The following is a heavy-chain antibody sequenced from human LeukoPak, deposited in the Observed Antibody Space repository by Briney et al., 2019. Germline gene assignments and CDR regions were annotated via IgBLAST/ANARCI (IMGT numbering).Heavy chain of an antibody. CDR2: VSPPGGGT. J-gene: IGHJ6*03. CDR3: ARDYYDSSSHMDV. CDR1: GFSFSYHG. V-gene: IGHV3-21*01. Sequence: GGSLRLSCAASGFSFSYHGMNWVRQAPGKGLEWLSGVSPPGGGTYYADSVKGRFTISRDNAKNSLYLQMNSLRAEGTAVYYCARDYYDSSSHMDVWGKGTTVTVSS. D-gene: IGHD3-22*01.